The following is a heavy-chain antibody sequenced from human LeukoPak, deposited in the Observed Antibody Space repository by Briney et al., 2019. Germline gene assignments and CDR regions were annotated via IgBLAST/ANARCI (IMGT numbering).Heavy chain of an antibody. J-gene: IGHJ4*02. CDR2: IHTSGST. V-gene: IGHV4-4*07. CDR1: GGSISSYY. D-gene: IGHD2-15*01. Sequence: PSETLSLTCTVSGGSISSYYWNWIRQPAGKGLEWIGRIHTSGSTNYNPSLKSRVTMSVDTSKNQFSLKLSSVTAADTAVYYCARVICSGGSCRFDYWGQGTLVTVPS. CDR3: ARVICSGGSCRFDY.